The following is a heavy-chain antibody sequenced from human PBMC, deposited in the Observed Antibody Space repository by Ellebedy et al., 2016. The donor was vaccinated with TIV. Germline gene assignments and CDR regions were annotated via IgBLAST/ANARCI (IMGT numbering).Heavy chain of an antibody. V-gene: IGHV3-74*01. CDR2: INSDGSST. CDR3: TLYYFDY. J-gene: IGHJ4*02. Sequence: GGSLRLXCAASGFTFSSYWMHWVRQPPGKGLVWVSRINSDGSSTSYADSVKGRFTISRDNAKNTLYLQINSLRAEDTAVYYCTLYYFDYWGQGTLVTVSS. CDR1: GFTFSSYW.